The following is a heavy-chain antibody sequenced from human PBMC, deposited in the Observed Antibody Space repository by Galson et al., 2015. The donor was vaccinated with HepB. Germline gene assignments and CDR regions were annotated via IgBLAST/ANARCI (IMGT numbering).Heavy chain of an antibody. CDR1: GFTFSSYG. Sequence: SLRLSCAASGFTFSSYGMHWVRQAPGKGLEWVAVISYDGSNKYYADSVRGRFTISRDNSKNTLYLQMNSLRAEDTAVYYCARPTVTTNWYFDLWGRGTLVTVSS. D-gene: IGHD4-17*01. CDR3: ARPTVTTNWYFDL. V-gene: IGHV3-30*03. CDR2: ISYDGSNK. J-gene: IGHJ2*01.